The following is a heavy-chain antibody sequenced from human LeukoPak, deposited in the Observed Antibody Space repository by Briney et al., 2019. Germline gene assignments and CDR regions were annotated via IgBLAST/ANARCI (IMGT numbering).Heavy chain of an antibody. Sequence: SVKVSCKASGGTFSSYAISWVRQAPGQGLEWMGGIIPIFGTANYAQKFQGRVMITTDEFTRTPYMELSSLRSEDTAVYYWAREDGDYSTYFQHWGQGTLVTVSS. CDR1: GGTFSSYA. CDR3: AREDGDYSTYFQH. J-gene: IGHJ1*01. V-gene: IGHV1-69*05. CDR2: IIPIFGTA. D-gene: IGHD4-17*01.